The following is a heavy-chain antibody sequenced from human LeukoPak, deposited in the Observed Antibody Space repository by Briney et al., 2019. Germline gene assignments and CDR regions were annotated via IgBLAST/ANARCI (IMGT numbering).Heavy chain of an antibody. J-gene: IGHJ3*02. D-gene: IGHD6-19*01. CDR3: ASLAVAGTTHDAFDI. V-gene: IGHV3-30*03. Sequence: PGRSLRLSCAASGFTFSSYGMHWVRQAPGKGLEWVAVISYDGSNKYYADSVKGRFTISRDNSKNTLYLQMNSLRAEDTAVYYCASLAVAGTTHDAFDIWGQGTMVTVSS. CDR2: ISYDGSNK. CDR1: GFTFSSYG.